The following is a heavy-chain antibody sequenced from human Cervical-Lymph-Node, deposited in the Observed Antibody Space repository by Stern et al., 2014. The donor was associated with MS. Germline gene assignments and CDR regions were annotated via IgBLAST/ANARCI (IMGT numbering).Heavy chain of an antibody. Sequence: QVQLVQSGGGVVQPGRSLRLSCAASGFTFSNHGMHWVRQAPGKGLEWVAVVSYDGSNKYHAESVKGRFTISRDNSKNTLYLEMNSLRAEDTAVYYCAKGVWSGYYLGNDAFDIWGQGTMVTVSS. J-gene: IGHJ3*02. CDR2: VSYDGSNK. CDR1: GFTFSNHG. D-gene: IGHD3-3*01. V-gene: IGHV3-30*18. CDR3: AKGVWSGYYLGNDAFDI.